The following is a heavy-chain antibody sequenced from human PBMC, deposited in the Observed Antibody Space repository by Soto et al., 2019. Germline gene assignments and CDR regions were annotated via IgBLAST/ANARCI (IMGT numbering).Heavy chain of an antibody. J-gene: IGHJ4*02. D-gene: IGHD3-3*01. V-gene: IGHV5-51*01. CDR1: GYSFTSFW. CDR2: IYPRDSDT. Sequence: GESLKISCNGSGYSFTSFWIGWVRQMPGKGLEWMGIIYPRDSDTRYSPSFQGQVTISADKSINTAYLQWSSLKASDTAMYYCASPLRYDFWSGYVFDYWGQGTLVTVSS. CDR3: ASPLRYDFWSGYVFDY.